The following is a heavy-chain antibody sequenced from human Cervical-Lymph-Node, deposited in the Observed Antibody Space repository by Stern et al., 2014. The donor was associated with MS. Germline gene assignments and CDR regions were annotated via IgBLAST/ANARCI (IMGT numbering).Heavy chain of an antibody. D-gene: IGHD1-1*01. J-gene: IGHJ4*02. CDR3: ARDTSSPERSDW. V-gene: IGHV3-53*01. CDR2: ITNVGRP. Sequence: VQLVESGGGVIQPGGSLRLSCTASGFTVSRDSMKWVRQAPGKRPEWVSLITNVGRPFYTDPVKGRFTISRDDSKNTVYLHMTSLRAEDTAMYYCARDTSSPERSDWWGQGTLVTVSS. CDR1: GFTVSRDS.